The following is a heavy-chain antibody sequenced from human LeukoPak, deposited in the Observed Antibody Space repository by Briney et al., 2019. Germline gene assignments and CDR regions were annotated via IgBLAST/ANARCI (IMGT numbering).Heavy chain of an antibody. CDR1: GGSISSSSYY. Sequence: SETLSLTCTVSGGSISSSSYYWGWIRQPPGKGLEWIGSIYSSGSTYCNPSLKSRVTISVDTSKNQVSLKLSSVTAADTAVYYCARFERRYSSGWYWDYWGQGSLVTLSS. CDR2: IYSSGST. J-gene: IGHJ4*02. V-gene: IGHV4-39*01. CDR3: ARFERRYSSGWYWDY. D-gene: IGHD6-19*01.